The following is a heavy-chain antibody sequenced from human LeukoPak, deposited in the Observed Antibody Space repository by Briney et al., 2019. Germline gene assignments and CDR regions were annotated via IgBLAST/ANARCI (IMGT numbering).Heavy chain of an antibody. J-gene: IGHJ4*02. CDR2: ISGSGGSI. V-gene: IGHV3-23*01. Sequence: PGGSLRLSCAASGFTFNNYAMNWVRQAPGKGLEWVSRISGSGGSILYADSVKGRFTISRDSSKNTLYLQMNSLRAGDTAVYYCASHGGRSSYDYLPNVDYWGQGTLVTVCS. D-gene: IGHD5-12*01. CDR3: ASHGGRSSYDYLPNVDY. CDR1: GFTFNNYA.